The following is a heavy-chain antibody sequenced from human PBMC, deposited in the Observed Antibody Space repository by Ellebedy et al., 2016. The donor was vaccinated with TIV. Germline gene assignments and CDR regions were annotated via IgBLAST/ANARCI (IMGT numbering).Heavy chain of an antibody. D-gene: IGHD2-15*01. J-gene: IGHJ4*02. CDR2: INPIGSQK. V-gene: IGHV3-7*01. Sequence: GESLKISCVDSGPIFIHNWMSWVRQAPGKGLEWVAKINPIGSQKSYVDSVKGRFTISRDNAENSRFLEMNSLRVEDTAVYYCAAEAWWRLDSWGQGTLVTVSS. CDR3: AAEAWWRLDS. CDR1: GPIFIHNW.